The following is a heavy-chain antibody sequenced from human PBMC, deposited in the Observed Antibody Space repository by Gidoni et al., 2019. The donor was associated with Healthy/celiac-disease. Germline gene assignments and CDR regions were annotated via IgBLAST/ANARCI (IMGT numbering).Heavy chain of an antibody. CDR2: ISSSSTI. V-gene: IGHV3-48*02. CDR1: GFTFSSYS. J-gene: IGHJ5*02. D-gene: IGHD3-3*01. CDR3: ARDSSYDFWSGSSAFDP. Sequence: EVQLVESGGGLVQPGGSLRLSCAASGFTFSSYSLNWGRQGPGKGLEWVSYISSSSTIYYADSVKGRFTISRDNAKNSLYLQMNSLRDEDTAVYYCARDSSYDFWSGSSAFDPWGQGTLVTVSS.